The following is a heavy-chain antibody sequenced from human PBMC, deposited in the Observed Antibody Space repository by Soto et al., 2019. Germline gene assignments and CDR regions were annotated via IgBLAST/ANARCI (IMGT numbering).Heavy chain of an antibody. Sequence: ESGGGLVQPGGSLRLSCAASGFTFSDYSFNWVRQAPGRGLEWVSYISSSSGPIYYADSVEGRFTISRDNAKSSLYLQMNSLRDEDTAVYYCVRDARTMVRGHYFDYWGQGTLVTVSS. J-gene: IGHJ4*02. CDR1: GFTFSDYS. CDR2: ISSSSGPI. CDR3: VRDARTMVRGHYFDY. V-gene: IGHV3-48*02. D-gene: IGHD3-10*01.